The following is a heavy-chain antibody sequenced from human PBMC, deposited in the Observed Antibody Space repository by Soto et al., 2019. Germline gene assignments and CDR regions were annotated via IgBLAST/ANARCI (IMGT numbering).Heavy chain of an antibody. Sequence: GESLKISCKGSGYSFTSYWISWVRQMPGKGLEWMGRIDPSDSYTNYSPSFQGHVTISADKSISTAYLQWSSLKASDTAMYYCARLPILTGYYLYYYYGMDAWGQGTTVTVSS. D-gene: IGHD3-9*01. CDR1: GYSFTSYW. J-gene: IGHJ6*02. V-gene: IGHV5-10-1*01. CDR2: IDPSDSYT. CDR3: ARLPILTGYYLYYYYGMDA.